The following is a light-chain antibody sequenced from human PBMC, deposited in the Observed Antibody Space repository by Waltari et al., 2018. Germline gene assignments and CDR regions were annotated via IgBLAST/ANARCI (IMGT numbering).Light chain of an antibody. V-gene: IGLV1-51*02. CDR2: EDS. CDR3: GTWDSSLSGAV. Sequence: QSVLTQPPSVSAAPGQRVTISCSGGSSNIGNNYVSWYRQFPGTAPKLLIYEDSDRPSGIPGRVSGSNSGTSATLDITGLQAGDEADYYCGTWDSSLSGAVFGGGTHLTVL. CDR1: SSNIGNNY. J-gene: IGLJ7*01.